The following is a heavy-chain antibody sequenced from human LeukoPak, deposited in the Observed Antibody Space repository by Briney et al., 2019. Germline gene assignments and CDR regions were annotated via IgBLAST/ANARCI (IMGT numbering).Heavy chain of an antibody. Sequence: GGSLRLSCAASGFTFSSYGMHWVRQAPGKGLEWVAVISYDGSNKYYADSVKGRFTISRDNSKNTLYLQMNSLRAEDTAVYYCAKDHYGDSAFDYWGQGTLVTVSS. CDR1: GFTFSSYG. D-gene: IGHD4-17*01. CDR2: ISYDGSNK. CDR3: AKDHYGDSAFDY. V-gene: IGHV3-30*18. J-gene: IGHJ4*02.